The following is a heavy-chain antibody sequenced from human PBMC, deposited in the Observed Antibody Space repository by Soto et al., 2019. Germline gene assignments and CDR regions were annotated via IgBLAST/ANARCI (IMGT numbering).Heavy chain of an antibody. V-gene: IGHV4-30-2*01. J-gene: IGHJ5*02. CDR2: IYHSGST. D-gene: IGHD1-7*01. CDR1: GGSISSGGYS. Sequence: QLQLQESGSGLVKPSQTLSLTCAVSGGSISSGGYSWSWIRQPPGKGLEWIGYIYHSGSTYYNPSLKSRVTISVDRSKNQFSLKLSSVTAADTAVYYCARVEYGITGTRWFDPWGQGTLVTVSS. CDR3: ARVEYGITGTRWFDP.